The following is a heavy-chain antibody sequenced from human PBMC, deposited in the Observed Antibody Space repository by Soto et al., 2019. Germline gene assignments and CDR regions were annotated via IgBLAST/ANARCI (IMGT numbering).Heavy chain of an antibody. V-gene: IGHV1-69*06. Sequence: QVQLVQSGAEVKKPGSSVKVSCKASGGTFTSYAISSVRQAPGQWLEWMGGIIPIFGTANYAQKFQGRVTITGDKSTSTADMDLSSLRSEDTAVYYCASSSGSGYYYGSGTFDYWGQGTLVTVSS. J-gene: IGHJ4*02. CDR3: ASSSGSGYYYGSGTFDY. D-gene: IGHD3-10*01. CDR1: GGTFTSYA. CDR2: IIPIFGTA.